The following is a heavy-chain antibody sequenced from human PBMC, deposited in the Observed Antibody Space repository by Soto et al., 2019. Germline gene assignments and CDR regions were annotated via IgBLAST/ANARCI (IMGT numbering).Heavy chain of an antibody. CDR3: AGYYDILTGYYPF. J-gene: IGHJ3*01. CDR1: GGTFSSYT. CDR2: IIPILGIA. V-gene: IGHV1-69*02. Sequence: QVQLVQSGAEVKKPGSSVKVSCKASGGTFSSYTISWVRQAPGQGLEWMGRIIPILGIANYAQKFQGRVTITADKSTSTAYMELSSLRSEDTAVYYCAGYYDILTGYYPFWRQGTMVTVSS. D-gene: IGHD3-9*01.